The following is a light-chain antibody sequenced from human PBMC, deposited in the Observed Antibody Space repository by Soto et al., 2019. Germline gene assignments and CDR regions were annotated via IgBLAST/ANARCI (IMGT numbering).Light chain of an antibody. CDR3: MQTLQTRT. J-gene: IGKJ1*01. V-gene: IGKV2-28*01. CDR2: LGS. Sequence: DIVMTQSTLSLPVTPGEPASISCRSSQSLLHSHGYHYLDWYLQKPGQSPQLLIYLGSDRASGVPDRFSGSGSGTDFTLKISRVEAEDVGVYYCMQTLQTRTFGQGTKVDIK. CDR1: QSLLHSHGYHY.